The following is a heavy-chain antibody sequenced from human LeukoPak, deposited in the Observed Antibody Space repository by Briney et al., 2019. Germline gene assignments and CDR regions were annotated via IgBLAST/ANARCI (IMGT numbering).Heavy chain of an antibody. CDR2: FDPEDGVT. V-gene: IGHV1-24*01. Sequence: ASVKISCKVSGYTLTELSMHWVRQAPGKGLEWMGGFDPEDGVTIYAQKFQGRVTITADESTSTAYMELSSLRSEDTAVYYCARVADDSGSYSVWGQGTMVTVSS. J-gene: IGHJ3*01. CDR1: GYTLTELS. D-gene: IGHD1-26*01. CDR3: ARVADDSGSYSV.